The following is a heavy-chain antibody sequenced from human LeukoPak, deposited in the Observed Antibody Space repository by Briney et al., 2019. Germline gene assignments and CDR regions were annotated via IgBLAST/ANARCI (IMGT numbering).Heavy chain of an antibody. CDR3: ARDQSTYYDSSGYPW. J-gene: IGHJ4*02. D-gene: IGHD3-22*01. CDR2: ISSSSSYI. V-gene: IGHV3-21*01. Sequence: GGSLRLSCAASGFTFSSYSMNWVRQAPGKGLEWVSSISSSSSYIYYADSVKGRFTISRDNAKNSLYLQMNSLRAEDTAVYYCARDQSTYYDSSGYPWWGQGTLVTVSS. CDR1: GFTFSSYS.